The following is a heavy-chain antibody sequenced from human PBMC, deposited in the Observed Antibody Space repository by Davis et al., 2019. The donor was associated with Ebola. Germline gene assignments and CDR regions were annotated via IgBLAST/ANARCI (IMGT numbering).Heavy chain of an antibody. J-gene: IGHJ4*02. Sequence: GGSLRLSCVASGFTFDDYAMTWVRQAPGKGLEWVSGINWNGGSTCYANSVKGRFTISRDNTKNSLYLRMNSLRAEDTAVYYCAKASRVDDILTGYVPFDYWGQGTLVTVSS. CDR1: GFTFDDYA. V-gene: IGHV3-20*04. CDR2: INWNGGST. D-gene: IGHD3-9*01. CDR3: AKASRVDDILTGYVPFDY.